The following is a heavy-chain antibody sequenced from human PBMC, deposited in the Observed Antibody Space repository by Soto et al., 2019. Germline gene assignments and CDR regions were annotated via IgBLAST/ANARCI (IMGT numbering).Heavy chain of an antibody. D-gene: IGHD6-19*01. V-gene: IGHV5-51*01. CDR1: GYSFTNFW. CDR3: ARSYSSAWFGAEFDY. J-gene: IGHJ4*02. Sequence: PGESLKISCKVSGYSFTNFWIGWVRQMPGQGLEWMGIIFPGDSETRYSPSFEGQVTISVDKSIATAYLQWSSLKASDSAMYYCARSYSSAWFGAEFDYWGQRTLVTVSS. CDR2: IFPGDSET.